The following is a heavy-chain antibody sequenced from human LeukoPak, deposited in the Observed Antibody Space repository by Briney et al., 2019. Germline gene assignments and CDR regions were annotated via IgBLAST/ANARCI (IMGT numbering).Heavy chain of an antibody. D-gene: IGHD6-19*01. CDR3: ARAKGGWHSYWYFDL. CDR1: GVSISSSSYY. J-gene: IGHJ2*01. Sequence: PSETLSLTCTVSGVSISSSSYYWGWIRQPPGKGLEWIGSIYYSGSTNYNPSLKSRVTMSVDTSKNQFSLKLSSVTAADTAVYYCARAKGGWHSYWYFDLWGRGTLVTVSS. CDR2: IYYSGST. V-gene: IGHV4-39*07.